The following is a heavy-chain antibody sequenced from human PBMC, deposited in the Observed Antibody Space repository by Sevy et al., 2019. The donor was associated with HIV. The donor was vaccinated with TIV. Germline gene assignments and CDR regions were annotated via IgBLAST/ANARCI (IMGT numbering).Heavy chain of an antibody. V-gene: IGHV3-21*01. CDR1: GFTFSSYS. CDR3: ASLGYDFWSGYYSPLPDDAFDI. J-gene: IGHJ3*02. CDR2: ISSSSSYK. Sequence: GGSLRLSCAASGFTFSSYSMNWVRQAPGKGLEWVSSISSSSSYKYYADSVKGRFTMSRDNAENSLYLQMNSLRAEDTAVYYCASLGYDFWSGYYSPLPDDAFDIWGQGTMVTVSS. D-gene: IGHD3-3*01.